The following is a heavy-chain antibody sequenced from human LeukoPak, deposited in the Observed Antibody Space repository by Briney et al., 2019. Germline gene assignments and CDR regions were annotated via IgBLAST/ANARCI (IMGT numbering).Heavy chain of an antibody. V-gene: IGHV4-61*10. CDR3: ARGAGSSWYQEYYYYYYYMDV. D-gene: IGHD6-13*01. J-gene: IGHJ6*03. Sequence: SETLSLTCTVSGGSISSSSYYWSWIRQPAGKGLEWIGRIYGSGTTTYNPSLKSRVSMSIDTSKNQFSLKLSSVTAADTAVYYCARGAGSSWYQEYYYYYYYMDVWGKGTTVTISS. CDR2: IYGSGTT. CDR1: GGSISSSSYY.